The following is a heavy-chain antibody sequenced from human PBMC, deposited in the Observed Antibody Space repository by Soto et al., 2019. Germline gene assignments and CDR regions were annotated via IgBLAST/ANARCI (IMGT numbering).Heavy chain of an antibody. J-gene: IGHJ3*02. V-gene: IGHV1-8*01. CDR2: MNHNSGNT. CDR3: ASNGIQLWLNGAFDI. D-gene: IGHD5-18*01. CDR1: GYTFTSYD. Sequence: ASVKVSCKASGYTFTSYDINWVRQAPGQGLEWMGWMNHNSGNTGYAQKFQGRVTMTRNTSISTAYMELSSLRSEDTAVYYCASNGIQLWLNGAFDIWGQGTMVTVSS.